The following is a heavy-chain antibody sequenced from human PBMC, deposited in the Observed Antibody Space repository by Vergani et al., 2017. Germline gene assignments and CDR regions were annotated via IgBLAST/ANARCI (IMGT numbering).Heavy chain of an antibody. CDR2: ISWNSGSI. CDR3: ARGTKAGLRSDY. J-gene: IGHJ4*02. V-gene: IGHV3-9*01. CDR1: GFTFDDYA. Sequence: EVQLVESGGGLVQPGRSLRLSCAASGFTFDDYAMHWVRQAPGKGLEWVSGISWNSGSIGYADSVKGRFTISRDNAKNSLYLQMNSLRAEDTAVYYCARGTKAGLRSDYWGQGTLVTVSS. D-gene: IGHD6-19*01.